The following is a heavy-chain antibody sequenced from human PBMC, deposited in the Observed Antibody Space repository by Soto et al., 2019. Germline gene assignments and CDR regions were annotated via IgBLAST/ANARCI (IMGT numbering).Heavy chain of an antibody. J-gene: IGHJ6*03. CDR1: GFSFSTSA. V-gene: IGHV3-73*01. Sequence: EVQLVESGGGLVQPGGSLKLSCAASGFSFSTSAMHWVRQASGKGLEWVGRVRSRPNNYATAYAASVRGRFTISRDDSKNTAYLQMNSLTTEDTAVYYGTRFRSTDNYYMDVWGKGTTVTVSS. CDR2: VRSRPNNYAT. CDR3: TRFRSTDNYYMDV. D-gene: IGHD2-2*01.